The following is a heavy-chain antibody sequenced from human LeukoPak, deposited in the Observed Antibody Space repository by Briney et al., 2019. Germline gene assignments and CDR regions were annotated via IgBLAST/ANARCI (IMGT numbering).Heavy chain of an antibody. J-gene: IGHJ4*02. CDR3: AKDKYSSGRSTCFDY. CDR2: TSSSDSGK. D-gene: IGHD6-19*01. Sequence: GGSLRLSCVVSGFTLSSYAMSWVRQAPGKGLEWVAATSSSDSGKYHADSVRGRFTISRDNAKNSLYLQMNSLKAEDMALYYCAKDKYSSGRSTCFDYWGQGTLVTVSS. V-gene: IGHV3-23*01. CDR1: GFTLSSYA.